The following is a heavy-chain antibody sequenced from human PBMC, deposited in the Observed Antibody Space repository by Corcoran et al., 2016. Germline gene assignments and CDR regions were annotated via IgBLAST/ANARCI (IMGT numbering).Heavy chain of an antibody. CDR1: GFTFSSYG. CDR3: ARGGSSALDY. J-gene: IGHJ4*02. Sequence: QVQLVESGGGVVQPGRSLRLSCAASGFTFSSYGMHWVRQAPGKGLEWVAVIWYDGSNKYYADSVKGRFTISRDNSKNTLYLQMNSLSAEDTAVYYCARGGSSALDYWGQGTLVTVSS. V-gene: IGHV3-33*01. CDR2: IWYDGSNK. D-gene: IGHD1-26*01.